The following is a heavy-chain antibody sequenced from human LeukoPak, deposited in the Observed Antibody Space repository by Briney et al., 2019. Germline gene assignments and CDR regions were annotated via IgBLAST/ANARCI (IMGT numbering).Heavy chain of an antibody. D-gene: IGHD3-3*01. V-gene: IGHV3-49*04. J-gene: IGHJ4*02. CDR3: TRALGYDFWDLMY. CDR1: GFTFGDYA. CDR2: IRSKAYGGTT. Sequence: GSLRLSCTASGFTFGDYAMSWVGQAPGKGLEWVGFIRSKAYGGTTEYAASVKGRFTISRDDSKSIAYLQMNSLKTEDTAVYYCTRALGYDFWDLMYWGQGTLVTVSS.